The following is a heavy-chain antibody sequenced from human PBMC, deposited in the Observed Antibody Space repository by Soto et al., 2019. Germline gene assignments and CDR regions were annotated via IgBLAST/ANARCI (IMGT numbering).Heavy chain of an antibody. V-gene: IGHV4-39*01. Sequence: PSETLSLTCTVSGGSISSSSYYWGWTRQPPGKGLEWIGIVYYGGSTYYNPSLKSRVTISVETSKSQFSLKLSSVTAADTAVYYCAGGDYYHSSGYYFYYYTMDVWGQGTTVTVSS. D-gene: IGHD3-22*01. J-gene: IGHJ6*02. CDR3: AGGDYYHSSGYYFYYYTMDV. CDR2: VYYGGST. CDR1: GGSISSSSYY.